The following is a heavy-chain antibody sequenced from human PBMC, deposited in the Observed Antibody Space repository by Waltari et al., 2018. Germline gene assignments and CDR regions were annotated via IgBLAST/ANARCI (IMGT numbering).Heavy chain of an antibody. CDR1: GDSLSKSY. CDR2: IFSTGST. V-gene: IGHV4-4*09. CDR3: ATSPSSSWYWIDP. J-gene: IGHJ5*02. D-gene: IGHD6-13*01. Sequence: QVQLQESGPGLVKHSETLSLTCTVSGDSLSKSYFHWIRQPPGKGLEWIGYIFSTGSTIYNPSLKSRVTISVDTSKNQFSLKLTSMTAADTAVYYCATSPSSSWYWIDPWGQGTLVTVSS.